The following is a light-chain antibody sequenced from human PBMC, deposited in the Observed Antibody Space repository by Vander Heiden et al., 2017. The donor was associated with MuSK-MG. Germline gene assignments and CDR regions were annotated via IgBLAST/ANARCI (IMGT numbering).Light chain of an antibody. CDR3: QQYNNWPLT. CDR2: GAS. J-gene: IGKJ3*01. V-gene: IGKV3-15*01. Sequence: EIVIPQSSATLSVSPGERATLCCRASQSVSSNLAWDQQKPGQAPRLLIYGASTRATGTPARFSGSGSETEFTLTISSLQSEDFAVYYCQQYNNWPLTFGPGTKVDIK. CDR1: QSVSSN.